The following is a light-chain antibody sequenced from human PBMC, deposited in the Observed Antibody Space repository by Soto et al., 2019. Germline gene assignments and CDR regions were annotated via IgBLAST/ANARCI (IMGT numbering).Light chain of an antibody. CDR2: AAS. V-gene: IGKV1-27*01. CDR3: QKYNSAPWT. Sequence: DIQMTQSPSSLSASVGDRVTITCRASQGFSNYLAWYQQKPGKVPKLLIYAASTLQSGVPSRFSGSGSGTDFTLTNSSLQPEDVATYYCQKYNSAPWTFGQGTKVEIK. J-gene: IGKJ1*01. CDR1: QGFSNY.